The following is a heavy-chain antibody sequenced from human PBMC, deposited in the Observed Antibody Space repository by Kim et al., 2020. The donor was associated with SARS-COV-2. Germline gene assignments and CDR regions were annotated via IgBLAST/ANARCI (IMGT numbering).Heavy chain of an antibody. Sequence: SQTLSLTCAISGDSVSSNSAAWNWIRQSPSRGLEWLGRTYYRSKWYNDYAVSVKSRITINPDTVKNQFSLQLNSVTPEDTAVYYCAKAPRGDSDSSGYYVDWFDPWGQGTLVTVSS. CDR2: TYYRSKWYN. CDR3: AKAPRGDSDSSGYYVDWFDP. D-gene: IGHD3-22*01. J-gene: IGHJ5*02. CDR1: GDSVSSNSAA. V-gene: IGHV6-1*01.